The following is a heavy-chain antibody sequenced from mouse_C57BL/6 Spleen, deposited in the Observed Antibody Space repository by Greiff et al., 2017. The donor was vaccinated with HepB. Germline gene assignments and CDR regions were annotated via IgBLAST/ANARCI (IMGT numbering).Heavy chain of an antibody. J-gene: IGHJ4*01. CDR2: INPNNGGT. D-gene: IGHD2-9*01. V-gene: IGHV1-18*01. Sequence: VQLQQSGPELVKPGASVKIPCKASGYTFTDYNMDWVKQSHGKSLEWIGDINPNNGGTIYNQKFKGKATLTVDKSSSTAYMELRSLTSEDTAVYYCARAYYGSYYYAMDYWGQGTSVTVSS. CDR3: ARAYYGSYYYAMDY. CDR1: GYTFTDYN.